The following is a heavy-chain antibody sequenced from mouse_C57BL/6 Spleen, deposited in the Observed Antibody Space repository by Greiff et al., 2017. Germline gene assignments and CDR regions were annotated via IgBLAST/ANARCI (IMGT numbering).Heavy chain of an antibody. Sequence: EVHLVESGGDLVKPGGSLKLSCAASGFTFSSYGMSWVRQTPDKRLEWVATISSGGSYTYYPDSVKGRFTISRDNAKNTMYLQMSSLKSEDTAMYYCAKDWNGNCAYYAMAYWGQGTLVTVSS. D-gene: IGHD2-1*01. CDR2: ISSGGSYT. J-gene: IGHJ4*01. V-gene: IGHV5-6*01. CDR1: GFTFSSYG. CDR3: AKDWNGNCAYYAMAY.